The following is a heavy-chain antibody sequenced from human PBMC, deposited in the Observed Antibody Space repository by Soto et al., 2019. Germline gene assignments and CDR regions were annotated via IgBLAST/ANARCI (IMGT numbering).Heavy chain of an antibody. D-gene: IGHD6-19*01. CDR1: GGTFSCYA. J-gene: IGHJ4*02. CDR3: ASEGIAVAGPTFDY. CDR2: IIPILGTA. Sequence: QVQLVQSGAEVKKPGSSVKVSCKASGGTFSCYALSWVRQAPGQGREWMGGIIPILGTANYAQKFQGRVTITADKTISTADMELSSLRSEDTAVYYCASEGIAVAGPTFDYWGQGTLVTVSS. V-gene: IGHV1-69*06.